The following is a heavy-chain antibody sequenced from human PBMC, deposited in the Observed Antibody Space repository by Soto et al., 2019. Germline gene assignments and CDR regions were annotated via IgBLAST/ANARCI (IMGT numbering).Heavy chain of an antibody. V-gene: IGHV3-23*01. CDR1: GFTFSSYA. D-gene: IGHD3-22*01. J-gene: IGHJ1*01. CDR3: TTDSMPFAITMIVVEL. CDR2: ISDSRGTT. Sequence: GGSLTLSCAASGFTFSSYAMSCVRQAPGKGLEWVSAISDSRGTTYYADSVHGRFTISRDNSKNTLYLQMNSLKTEDTAVYYCTTDSMPFAITMIVVELWGQGTMVTVSS.